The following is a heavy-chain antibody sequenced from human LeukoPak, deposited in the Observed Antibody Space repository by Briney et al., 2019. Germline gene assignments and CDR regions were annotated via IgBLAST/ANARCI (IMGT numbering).Heavy chain of an antibody. CDR1: GFTFSSYS. CDR3: AREGTAMVSFDY. D-gene: IGHD5-18*01. J-gene: IGHJ4*02. CDR2: ISSSSSYI. Sequence: TGGSLRLSCAASGFTFSSYSMNWVRQAPGKGLEWVSSISSSSSYIYYADSVKGRFTISRDNAKNSLYLQMNSLRAEDTAVYYCAREGTAMVSFDYWGQGTLVTVSS. V-gene: IGHV3-21*01.